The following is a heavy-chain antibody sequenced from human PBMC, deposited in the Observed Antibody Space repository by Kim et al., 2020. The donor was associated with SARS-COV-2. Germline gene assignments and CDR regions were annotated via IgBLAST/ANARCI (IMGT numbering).Heavy chain of an antibody. Sequence: YNPALTIGITISVDTSKNQFSLRLSSVTAADTAVYYCARSVKTATQAFDIWGQGTMVTVSS. CDR3: ARSVKTATQAFDI. D-gene: IGHD1-26*01. J-gene: IGHJ3*02. V-gene: IGHV4-34*01.